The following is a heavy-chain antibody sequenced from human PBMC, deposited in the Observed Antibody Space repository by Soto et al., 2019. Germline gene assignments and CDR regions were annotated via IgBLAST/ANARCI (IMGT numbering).Heavy chain of an antibody. CDR3: ARGRSSGYPNGFDP. CDR2: INPNSGGT. CDR1: GYTFTGYY. V-gene: IGHV1-2*04. J-gene: IGHJ5*02. Sequence: ASVKVSCKASGYTFTGYYMHWVRQAPGQGLEWMGWINPNSGGTNYAQKFQGWVTMTRDTSKNQFSLKLSSVTAADTAVYYCARGRSSGYPNGFDPWGQGTLVTVSS. D-gene: IGHD3-22*01.